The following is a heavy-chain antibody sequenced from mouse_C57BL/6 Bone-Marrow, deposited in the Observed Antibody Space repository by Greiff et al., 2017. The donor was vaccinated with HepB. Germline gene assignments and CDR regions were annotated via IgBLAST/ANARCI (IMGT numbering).Heavy chain of an antibody. Sequence: EVQLQQSGPELVKPGASVKISCKASGYTFTDYYMNWVKQSHGKSLEWIGDINPNNGGTSYNQKFKGKATLTVDKSSSTAYMELRSLTSEDSAVYYCARCNFYYAMDYWGQGTSVTVSS. CDR1: GYTFTDYY. J-gene: IGHJ4*01. D-gene: IGHD2-1*01. V-gene: IGHV1-26*01. CDR2: INPNNGGT. CDR3: ARCNFYYAMDY.